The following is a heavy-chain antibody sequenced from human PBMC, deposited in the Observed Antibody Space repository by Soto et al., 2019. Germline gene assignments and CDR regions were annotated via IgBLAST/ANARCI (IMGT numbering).Heavy chain of an antibody. Sequence: GGSLRLCCVASGFTFSDYYMDWFREAPGKGLGWVARVKHRPKDFGTEYAAPVTGRFIIARDDSQTSLFLQMNSLKAEDTAIYYCVRSALGWFVPWGQGTLVTVSS. D-gene: IGHD7-27*01. J-gene: IGHJ5*02. CDR3: VRSALGWFVP. V-gene: IGHV3-72*01. CDR2: VKHRPKDFGT. CDR1: GFTFSDYY.